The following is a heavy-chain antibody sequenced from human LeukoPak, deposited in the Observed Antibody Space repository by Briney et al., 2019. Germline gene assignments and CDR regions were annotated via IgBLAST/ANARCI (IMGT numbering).Heavy chain of an antibody. CDR2: ISGSGGST. CDR3: AKVISGLATMLPFDY. CDR1: GFTFSSYA. V-gene: IGHV3-23*01. Sequence: GWSLRLSCAASGFTFSSYAMSWLRQAPGKGLEWVSAISGSGGSTYYADSVKGRFTISRDNSKNTLYLQMNSLRAEDTAVYYCAKVISGLATMLPFDYWGQGTLVTVSS. J-gene: IGHJ4*02. D-gene: IGHD5-24*01.